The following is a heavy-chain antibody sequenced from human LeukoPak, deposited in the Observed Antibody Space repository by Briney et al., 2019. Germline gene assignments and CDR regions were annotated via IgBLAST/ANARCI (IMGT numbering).Heavy chain of an antibody. J-gene: IGHJ6*03. D-gene: IGHD2-2*01. CDR3: AKDRERQLLYFYYMDV. CDR2: IRYDGSSK. V-gene: IGHV3-30*02. Sequence: GGSLRLSCAASGFTFSSYGIHWVRQAPGKGLEWVAFIRYDGSSKYYADSVKGRFTISRDNSKNTLYLQMNSLRAEDTAVYYCAKDRERQLLYFYYMDVWGKGTTVTVSS. CDR1: GFTFSSYG.